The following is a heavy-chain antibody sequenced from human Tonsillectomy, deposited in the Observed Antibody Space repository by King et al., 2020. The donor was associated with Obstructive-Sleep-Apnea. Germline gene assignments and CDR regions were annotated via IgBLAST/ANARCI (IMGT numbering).Heavy chain of an antibody. D-gene: IGHD3-10*01. Sequence: QLQESGPGLVKPSETLPLTCTVSGGSISSSRYYWGWIRQPPGKGVGWIWSIYYSGSTYYNPSLKSRVTISVDTSKNQFSLKRGSVTAADTAVYYCARRGSITMVRGVLWGQGTLVTVSS. V-gene: IGHV4-39*01. CDR2: IYYSGST. CDR1: GGSISSSRYY. J-gene: IGHJ4*02. CDR3: ARRGSITMVRGVL.